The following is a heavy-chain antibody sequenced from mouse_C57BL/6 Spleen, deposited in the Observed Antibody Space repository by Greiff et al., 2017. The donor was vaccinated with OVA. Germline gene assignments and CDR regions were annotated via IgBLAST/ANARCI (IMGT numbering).Heavy chain of an antibody. CDR2: ISYDGSN. CDR1: GYSITSGYY. V-gene: IGHV3-6*01. J-gene: IGHJ3*01. Sequence: EVQLQESGPGLVKPSQSLSLTCSVSGYSITSGYYWYWIRPLPGNILEWMGFISYDGSNNYTPSLKNRISITRDTTKNQFFLKVKSVTTEDTTTYYGARGYYRFDWGQGTLVTVSA. D-gene: IGHD2-12*01. CDR3: ARGYYRFD.